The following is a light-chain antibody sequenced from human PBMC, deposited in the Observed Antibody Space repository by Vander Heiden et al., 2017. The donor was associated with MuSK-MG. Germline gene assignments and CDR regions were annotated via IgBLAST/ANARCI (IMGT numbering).Light chain of an antibody. V-gene: IGLV2-14*01. Sequence: QSALTPPASVSGSPGQSLTLSCTGTSSDVGGYNYVSWHQQHPGKAPKLMIYDVSNRPSGVSNRFSGSKSGNTASLTISVLQAEDEADYYCSSYTSTAGVFGGGTKLTVL. CDR1: SSDVGGYNY. J-gene: IGLJ2*01. CDR2: DVS. CDR3: SSYTSTAGV.